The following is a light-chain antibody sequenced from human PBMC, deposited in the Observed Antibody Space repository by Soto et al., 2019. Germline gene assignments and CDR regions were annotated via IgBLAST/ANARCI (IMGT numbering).Light chain of an antibody. J-gene: IGLJ3*02. CDR1: SSNIGAGYD. CDR2: GDT. V-gene: IGLV1-40*01. CDR3: QSFDSSLSGWL. Sequence: QSVLTQPPSVSGAPGQRVTISCTGSSSNIGAGYDVHWYQQLPGTAPKLLISGDTNRPSGVPDRFSGSKSGTSASLAITGLXXXXXXXYYCQSFDSSLSGWLFGGGTKLTVL.